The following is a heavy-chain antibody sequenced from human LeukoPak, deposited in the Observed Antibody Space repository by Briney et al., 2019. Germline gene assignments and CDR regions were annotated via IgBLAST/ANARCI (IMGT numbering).Heavy chain of an antibody. CDR1: GFTFSSYA. J-gene: IGHJ4*02. Sequence: PGGSLRLSCAASGFTFSSYAMSWVRQAPGKGLEWVSAISGSGGSTYYADSVKGRFTISRDNSKNTLYLQMNSLRAEDTAVYYCARADCSGGSCYGDYEGAGGYWGQGTLVTVSS. D-gene: IGHD2-15*01. CDR3: ARADCSGGSCYGDYEGAGGY. CDR2: ISGSGGST. V-gene: IGHV3-23*01.